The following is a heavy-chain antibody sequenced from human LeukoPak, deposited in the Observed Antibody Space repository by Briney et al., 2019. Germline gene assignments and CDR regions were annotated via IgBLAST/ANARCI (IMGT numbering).Heavy chain of an antibody. J-gene: IGHJ4*02. V-gene: IGHV3-11*04. CDR2: ISSSGSTM. CDR1: GFTFSDYY. Sequence: GGSLRLSCAASGFTFSDYYMSRIRQAPGKGLECVSYISSSGSTMYYADSVKGRFTISRDNAKNSLYLQMNSLRAEDTAVYYCARGNAFDYWGQGTLVTVSS. CDR3: ARGNAFDY.